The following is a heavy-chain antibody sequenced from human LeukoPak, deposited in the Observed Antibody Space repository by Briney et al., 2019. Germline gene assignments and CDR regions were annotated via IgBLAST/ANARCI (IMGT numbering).Heavy chain of an antibody. CDR2: IYYSGST. CDR3: ARGMESYYDSSGYPDY. V-gene: IGHV4-59*12. D-gene: IGHD3-22*01. J-gene: IGHJ4*02. CDR1: GGSISSYY. Sequence: SETLSLTCTVSGGSISSYYWSWIRQPPGKVLEWIGYIYYSGSTNYNPSLKSRVTMSVDTSKNQFSLKLSSVTAADTAVYYCARGMESYYDSSGYPDYWGQGTLVTVSS.